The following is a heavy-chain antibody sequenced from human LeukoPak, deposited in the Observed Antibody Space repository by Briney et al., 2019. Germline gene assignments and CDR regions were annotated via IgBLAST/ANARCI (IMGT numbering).Heavy chain of an antibody. CDR2: ISGSGGST. D-gene: IGHD5-24*01. V-gene: IGHV3-23*01. CDR1: GFTFSSYG. J-gene: IGHJ4*02. CDR3: AKDMGDGHRLGFDY. Sequence: GGSLRLSCAASGFTFSSYGMSWVRQAPGKGLEWVSAISGSGGSTYFADSVKGRFTISRDNSKNSLYLQMNSLRTEDTALYYCAKDMGDGHRLGFDYWGQGTLVTVSS.